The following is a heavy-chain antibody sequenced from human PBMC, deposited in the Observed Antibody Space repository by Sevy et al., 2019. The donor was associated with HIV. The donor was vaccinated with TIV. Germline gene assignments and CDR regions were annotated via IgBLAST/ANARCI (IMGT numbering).Heavy chain of an antibody. CDR2: IKQDGSVK. V-gene: IGHV3-7*01. J-gene: IGHJ4*02. CDR1: GFTLNSYW. CDR3: VRAIAADGSF. D-gene: IGHD6-13*01. Sequence: AGGSLRLSCVASGFTLNSYWMSWVRQAPGKGLEWVANIKQDGSVKYYVNSVKGRFTISRDNARNLLYLQMNSLRVEDTALYYCVRAIAADGSFWGQGTLVTVSS.